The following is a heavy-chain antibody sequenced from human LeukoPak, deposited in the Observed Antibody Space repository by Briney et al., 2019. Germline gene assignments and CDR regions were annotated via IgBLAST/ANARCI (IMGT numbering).Heavy chain of an antibody. CDR1: GGTFSSYA. J-gene: IGHJ5*02. Sequence: GASVKVSCKASGGTFSSYAISWVRQAPGQGLEWMGGIIPIFGTANYAQKFQGRVTITTDESTSTAYMELSSLRSEDTAVYYCARGGLDYGGNVVWFDPWGQGTLVTVSS. V-gene: IGHV1-69*05. D-gene: IGHD4-23*01. CDR3: ARGGLDYGGNVVWFDP. CDR2: IIPIFGTA.